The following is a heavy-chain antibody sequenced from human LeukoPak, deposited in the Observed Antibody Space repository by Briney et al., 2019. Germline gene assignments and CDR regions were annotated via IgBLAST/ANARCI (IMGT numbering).Heavy chain of an antibody. CDR1: GFTFDDYA. CDR2: ITWNRGSM. J-gene: IGHJ3*01. Sequence: GGSLRLSCAASGFTFDDYAMHWVRQGPGKGLEWVSGITWNRGSMGYVDSVKGRFTISRDNAKNSLYLQMNSLRAEDMALYHCTKDIGSVYYPNAFDLWGQETMVTVSS. V-gene: IGHV3-9*03. D-gene: IGHD6-25*01. CDR3: TKDIGSVYYPNAFDL.